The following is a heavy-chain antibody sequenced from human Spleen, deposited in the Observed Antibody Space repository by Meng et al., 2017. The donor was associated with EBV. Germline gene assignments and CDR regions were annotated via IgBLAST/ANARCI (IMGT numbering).Heavy chain of an antibody. V-gene: IGHV4-30-4*01. J-gene: IGHJ4*02. D-gene: IGHD3-16*01. CDR2: IYHNGDT. CDR3: ASGSGGNFDF. CDR1: GGSISSGTYY. Sequence: QVQLQASGPGLVKPSQTLSLTCSVSGGSISSGTYYWSWIRQPPGRGLEWIGYIYHNGDTYYSPSLQSRLTISVDTSKNQFSLKMSSVTAADTAVYFCASGSGGNFDFWGQGTLVTVSS.